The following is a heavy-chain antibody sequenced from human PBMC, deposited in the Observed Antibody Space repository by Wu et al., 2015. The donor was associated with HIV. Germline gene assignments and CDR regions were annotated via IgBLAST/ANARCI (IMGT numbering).Heavy chain of an antibody. CDR1: GGTFSSYA. J-gene: IGHJ5*02. CDR2: IIPIFGTA. V-gene: IGHV1-69*05. Sequence: QVHLEQSGVEVKKPGSSVKVSCKASGGTFSSYAISWVRQAPGQGLEWMGGIIPIFGTANYAQKFQGRVTITTDESTSTAYMELSSLRSEDTAVYYCARDVRWFGELGGWFDPWGQGTLVTVSS. D-gene: IGHD3-10*01. CDR3: ARDVRWFGELGGWFDP.